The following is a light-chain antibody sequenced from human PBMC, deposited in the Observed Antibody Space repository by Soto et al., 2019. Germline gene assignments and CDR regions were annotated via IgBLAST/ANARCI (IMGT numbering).Light chain of an antibody. V-gene: IGLV2-8*01. CDR1: SSDVGVYNY. CDR2: EVS. Sequence: QSALTQPPSASGSPGQSVTISCTGTSSDVGVYNYVSWYQQHPGKAPKLMIYEVSKRPSGVPDRFSGSKSGNTASLTVSGLQAEHEADYYCSSFAGNNNLVFGGGTKVTVL. CDR3: SSFAGNNNLV. J-gene: IGLJ2*01.